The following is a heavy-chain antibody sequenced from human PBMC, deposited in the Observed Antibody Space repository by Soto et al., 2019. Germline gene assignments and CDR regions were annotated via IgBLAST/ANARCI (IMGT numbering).Heavy chain of an antibody. Sequence: EGQLVESGGTLVQPGGSLRLSCAASGFALSSYWMTWVRQAPGKGLEWGASIKQDEGEIYYVDSVKGRFTIARDNAKNSLYLQMNSLRAEDTAVYYCATYSGYVLPMDIWGSGTTVTVSS. CDR1: GFALSSYW. CDR3: ATYSGYVLPMDI. J-gene: IGHJ6*03. V-gene: IGHV3-7*01. D-gene: IGHD5-12*01. CDR2: IKQDEGEI.